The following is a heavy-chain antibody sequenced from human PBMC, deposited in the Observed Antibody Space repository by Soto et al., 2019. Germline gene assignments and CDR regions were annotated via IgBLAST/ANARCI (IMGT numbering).Heavy chain of an antibody. V-gene: IGHV4-39*01. CDR3: ARQRAWYGEWAFDI. CDR2: IKYNGHT. Sequence: QLQVQESGPGLVKASETLSLTCSVSGGSISSDTYYWVWVRQPPGKGLEWIGSIKYNGHTYYNPSLKSRVAMSVDTSKNQFSLHLTSVPAADTAVYSCARQRAWYGEWAFDIWGQGTRVTVSS. D-gene: IGHD3-10*01. J-gene: IGHJ3*02. CDR1: GGSISSDTYY.